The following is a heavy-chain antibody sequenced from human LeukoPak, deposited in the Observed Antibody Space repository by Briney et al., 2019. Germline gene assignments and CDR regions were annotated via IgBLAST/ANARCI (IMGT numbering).Heavy chain of an antibody. D-gene: IGHD3-22*01. CDR3: ARGSYDDTNGYYYDWFDP. Sequence: ASVKVSCKASGYTFSDNYINWARQAPGQGPEWLGWINPRTGGIKYAQKFEGRVTMTRDTSISTAYMELTRLRSDDTAVYYCARGSYDDTNGYYYDWFDPWGQGTLVTVSS. J-gene: IGHJ5*02. CDR1: GYTFSDNY. V-gene: IGHV1-2*02. CDR2: INPRTGGI.